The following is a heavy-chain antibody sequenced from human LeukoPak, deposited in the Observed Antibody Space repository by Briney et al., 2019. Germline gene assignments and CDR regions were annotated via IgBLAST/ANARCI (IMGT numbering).Heavy chain of an antibody. D-gene: IGHD2-15*01. CDR2: IYTRGST. V-gene: IGHV4-4*07. CDR3: ARGRYCSADICSGGDAFDI. CDR1: GGSINNYY. J-gene: IGHJ3*02. Sequence: SETLSLTCTVSGGSINNYYWSWIRQPAGKGLEWIGRIYTRGSTNYNPSLKSRVTMSIDTSKNQFSLKLSSVTAADTAVYYCARGRYCSADICSGGDAFDIWGQGTMVSVSS.